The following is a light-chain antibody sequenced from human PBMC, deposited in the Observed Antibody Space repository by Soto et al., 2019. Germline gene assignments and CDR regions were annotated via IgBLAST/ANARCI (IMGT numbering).Light chain of an antibody. CDR3: QAWDSSTVVV. Sequence: SYELTQPPSVSVSPGQTASITCSGEKLGDKYACWYQQKPGQSPVLVIYQDSKRPSGIPERFSGSNSGNTATLTISGTQAMDEADYYCQAWDSSTVVVFGGGTKVTVL. V-gene: IGLV3-1*01. CDR1: KLGDKY. CDR2: QDS. J-gene: IGLJ2*01.